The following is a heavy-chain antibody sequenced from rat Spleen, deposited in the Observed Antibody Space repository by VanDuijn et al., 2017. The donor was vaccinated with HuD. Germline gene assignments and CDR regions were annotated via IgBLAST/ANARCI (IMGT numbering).Heavy chain of an antibody. V-gene: IGHV5S23*01. CDR2: ISTGGGTT. Sequence: EVQLVESNGGLVQPGRSLKLSCTASGFTFTNYDMAWVRQTPTKGLEWIASISTGGGTTYFRDSVKGRFTISRDNAKSTLYLQMDSLRSEDTATYYFARRHYGDTDYFDYWGQGVMVPVSS. CDR3: ARRHYGDTDYFDY. CDR1: GFTFTNYD. J-gene: IGHJ2*01. D-gene: IGHD1-11*01.